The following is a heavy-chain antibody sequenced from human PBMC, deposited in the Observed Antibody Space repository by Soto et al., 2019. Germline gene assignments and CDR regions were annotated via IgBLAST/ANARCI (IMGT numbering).Heavy chain of an antibody. CDR2: ISYDGSNK. D-gene: IGHD2-2*01. CDR3: ARAPHDDIVVVPAARGYYYGMDV. J-gene: IGHJ6*02. CDR1: GFTFSSYA. V-gene: IGHV3-30-3*01. Sequence: GGSLRLSCAASGFTFSSYAMHWVRQAPGKGLEWVAVISYDGSNKYYADSVKGRFTISRDNSKNTLYLQMNSLRAEDTAVYYWARAPHDDIVVVPAARGYYYGMDVWGQGTTVTVSS.